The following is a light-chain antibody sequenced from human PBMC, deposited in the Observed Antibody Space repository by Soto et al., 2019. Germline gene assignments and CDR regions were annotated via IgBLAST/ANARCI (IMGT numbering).Light chain of an antibody. Sequence: DIVLTQSPDSLAVSLGERATINCKSSQSVLYSSNNKNYLAWYQQKPGQPPKLLIYWASTRESGVPDRFSGSGSGTDFTVPISSLQAEDVAVYYCQQYYSSPRTFGQGTKVEIK. CDR2: WAS. J-gene: IGKJ1*01. CDR1: QSVLYSSNNKNY. CDR3: QQYYSSPRT. V-gene: IGKV4-1*01.